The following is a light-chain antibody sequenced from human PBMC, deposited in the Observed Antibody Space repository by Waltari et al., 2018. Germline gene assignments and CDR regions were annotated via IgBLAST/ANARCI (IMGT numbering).Light chain of an antibody. CDR3: AAWDTRLEGLF. CDR1: SSNIATRP. V-gene: IGLV1-44*01. CDR2: DTN. Sequence: QSVLTQPPSASGAPGQRVTISCSGGSSNIATRPVNWYQHLPGTAPTLLIYDTNQRPSGVPERFSGSKSGTSAFLDISGLRSEDEGEYYCAAWDTRLEGLFFGGGTKVTVL. J-gene: IGLJ2*01.